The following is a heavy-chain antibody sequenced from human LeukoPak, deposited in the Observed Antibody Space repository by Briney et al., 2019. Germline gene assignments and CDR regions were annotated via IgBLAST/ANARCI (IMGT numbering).Heavy chain of an antibody. CDR1: GYTFTAYY. CDR3: AREGQWLTSYYYGMDV. CDR2: INPNSGGT. V-gene: IGHV1-2*02. D-gene: IGHD6-19*01. Sequence: ASVKVSCKASGYTFTAYYMHWVRQAPGQGLEWMGWINPNSGGTNYAQKFQGRVTMTRDTSISTAYMELSRLRSDDTAVYYCAREGQWLTSYYYGMDVWGQGTTVTVSS. J-gene: IGHJ6*02.